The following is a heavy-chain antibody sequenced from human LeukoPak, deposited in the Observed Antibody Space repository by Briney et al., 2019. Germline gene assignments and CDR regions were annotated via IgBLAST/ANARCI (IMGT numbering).Heavy chain of an antibody. Sequence: RPGGSLRPSRAASGFTFSSYAMSWVRHAPGKGLEWVSAISGSGGSTYYADSVKGRFTISRDKSKNTLYLQMNSLRAEDTAVYYCAKDWGGGDYYFGYWGQGTLVTVSS. D-gene: IGHD4-17*01. J-gene: IGHJ4*02. V-gene: IGHV3-23*01. CDR2: ISGSGGST. CDR1: GFTFSSYA. CDR3: AKDWGGGDYYFGY.